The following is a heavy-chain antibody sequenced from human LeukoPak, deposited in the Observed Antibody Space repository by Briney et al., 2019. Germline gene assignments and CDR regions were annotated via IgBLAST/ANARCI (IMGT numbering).Heavy chain of an antibody. CDR3: ANFNGLGTSGYYHY. V-gene: IGHV3-33*06. D-gene: IGHD3-22*01. CDR1: GFTFSAFG. Sequence: GGSLRLSCAASGFTFSAFGMHWVRQAPGKGLEWVALVSYDGSHQYYADSVKGRFTISRDNSKSTLSLQMNSLRVEDTAVYYCANFNGLGTSGYYHYWGQGTLVTVSS. J-gene: IGHJ4*02. CDR2: VSYDGSHQ.